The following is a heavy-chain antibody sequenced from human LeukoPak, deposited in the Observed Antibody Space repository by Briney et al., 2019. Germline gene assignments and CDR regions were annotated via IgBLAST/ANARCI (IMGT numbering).Heavy chain of an antibody. Sequence: ASVKVSCKASGYTFTSYAMHWVRQAPGQRLEWMGWINAGNGNTKYSQKFQGRVTITRDTSASTAYMELSSLRSEDTAVYYCARDGHYDILTGSPRDYWGQGTLVTVSS. CDR1: GYTFTSYA. D-gene: IGHD3-9*01. J-gene: IGHJ4*02. V-gene: IGHV1-3*01. CDR2: INAGNGNT. CDR3: ARDGHYDILTGSPRDY.